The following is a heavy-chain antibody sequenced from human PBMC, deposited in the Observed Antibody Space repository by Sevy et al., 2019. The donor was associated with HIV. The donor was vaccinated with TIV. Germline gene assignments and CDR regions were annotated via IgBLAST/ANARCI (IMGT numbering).Heavy chain of an antibody. J-gene: IGHJ4*02. CDR2: IRQDGNEI. V-gene: IGHV3-7*01. CDR1: GLTFSDFW. Sequence: GGSLRLSCKASGLTFSDFWMQWVRQAPGKGLEWVANIRQDGNEIYYGDSVKGRFTISRDNAKNALYLQMDGLRAEDTAVYYCARHYFDLWGQGTLVTVSS. CDR3: ARHYFDL.